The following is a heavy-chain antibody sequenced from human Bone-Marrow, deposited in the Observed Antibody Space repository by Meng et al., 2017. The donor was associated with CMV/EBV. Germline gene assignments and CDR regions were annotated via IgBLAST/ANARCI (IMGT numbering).Heavy chain of an antibody. CDR3: ARGVLQRRVNWVDT. J-gene: IGHJ5*02. Sequence: SETLSLTCAVYGGSFSGYYWSWIRQPPGRGLQWIGEISDSGSSNYNPSLKSRVSISVDTSKRQFSLNLTSLTAADTALYYSARGVLQRRVNWVDTWGQGTPVTVSS. CDR2: ISDSGSS. V-gene: IGHV4-34*01. CDR1: GGSFSGYY.